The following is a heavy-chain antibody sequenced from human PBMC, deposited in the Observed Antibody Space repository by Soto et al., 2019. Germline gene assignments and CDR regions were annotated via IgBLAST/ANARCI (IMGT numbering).Heavy chain of an antibody. J-gene: IGHJ4*02. Sequence: GGSPRMSCAASGFAFNTYGMGWVRQAPGQGLEWVSNIRGSGANTYYADSVKGRFTISRDNSKNTLYLQMNSLTVEDTAIYYCAKDVGRCGSNCYSDCDSWGQGTLVTVSS. CDR1: GFAFNTYG. CDR2: IRGSGANT. CDR3: AKDVGRCGSNCYSDCDS. V-gene: IGHV3-23*01. D-gene: IGHD2-21*01.